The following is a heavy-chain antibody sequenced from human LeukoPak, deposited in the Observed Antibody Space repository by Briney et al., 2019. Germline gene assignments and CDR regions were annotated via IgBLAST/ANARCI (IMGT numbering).Heavy chain of an antibody. CDR2: IIPIFGTV. Sequence: GASVKVSCKASGGTFTNYSISWVRQAPGQGLEWRGGIIPIFGTVNHAQKLQGRVTITADTSTSTAYMELSSLRYEDRAVYYCARRYCTNGVCYDDRGAFDIWGQGTMVTVSS. CDR3: ARRYCTNGVCYDDRGAFDI. D-gene: IGHD2-8*01. J-gene: IGHJ3*02. V-gene: IGHV1-69*06. CDR1: GGTFTNYS.